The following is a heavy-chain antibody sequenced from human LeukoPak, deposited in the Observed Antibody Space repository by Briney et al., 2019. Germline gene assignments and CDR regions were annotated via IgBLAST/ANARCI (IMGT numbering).Heavy chain of an antibody. CDR3: ASSTRWLQSN. V-gene: IGHV4-38-2*02. CDR1: GYSISSGYY. D-gene: IGHD5-24*01. Sequence: PSETLSLTCTVSGYSISSGYYWGWIRQPPGKGLEWIGSIYHSGSTYYNPSLKSRVTISVDKSKNQFSLKLGSVTAADTAVYYCASSTRWLQSNWGQGTLVTVSS. CDR2: IYHSGST. J-gene: IGHJ4*02.